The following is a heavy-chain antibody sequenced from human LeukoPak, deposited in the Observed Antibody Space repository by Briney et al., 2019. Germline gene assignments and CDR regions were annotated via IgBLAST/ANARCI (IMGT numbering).Heavy chain of an antibody. J-gene: IGHJ6*03. D-gene: IGHD2-15*01. CDR1: GYTFTSYG. Sequence: GASVKVSCKASGYTFTSYGISWVRQAPGQGLEWMGWISAYNGNTNYAQKLQGRVTMTTDTSTSTAYMELRSLRSDDTAVYYCAKDLEFFWVAATPVEDYYMDVWGKGTTVTVSS. CDR2: ISAYNGNT. V-gene: IGHV1-18*01. CDR3: AKDLEFFWVAATPVEDYYMDV.